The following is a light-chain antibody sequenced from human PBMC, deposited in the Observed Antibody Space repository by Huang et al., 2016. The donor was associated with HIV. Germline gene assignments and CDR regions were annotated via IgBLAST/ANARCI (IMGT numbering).Light chain of an antibody. V-gene: IGKV3-11*01. CDR2: AAS. Sequence: EVVLTQSPATLSLSPGERATLSCRASQGVSSSFAWYQQKPGQAPRFLICAASVRATGITARFSGSASGTDFNLTISSLEPEDYAVDYCQQRRNWPPCTLGQGTKLEIK. CDR1: QGVSSS. CDR3: QQRRNWPPCT. J-gene: IGKJ2*02.